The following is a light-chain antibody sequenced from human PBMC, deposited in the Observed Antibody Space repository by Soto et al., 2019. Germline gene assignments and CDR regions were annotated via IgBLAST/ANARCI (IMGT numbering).Light chain of an antibody. CDR2: EVS. Sequence: QSVLTQPASVSGSPGQSITISCTGTSSDVGGYNYVSWYQQHPGKAPKLMIYEVSNRPSGVSNRFSGSKSGNTASLTISGLRAEDEADYYCSSYTSSSTLVFGTGTQVTVL. CDR1: SSDVGGYNY. J-gene: IGLJ1*01. CDR3: SSYTSSSTLV. V-gene: IGLV2-14*01.